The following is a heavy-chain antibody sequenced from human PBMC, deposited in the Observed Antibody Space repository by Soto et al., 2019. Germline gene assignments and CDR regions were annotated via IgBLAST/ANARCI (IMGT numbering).Heavy chain of an antibody. CDR3: AREGAAAAKMFDY. D-gene: IGHD6-13*01. CDR2: INPYDDTT. CDR1: GFSFSSYY. Sequence: QVRLVQSGAEVKKPGASVKVSCKATGFSFSSYYMHWVRQAPGQGLEWLGLINPYDDTTDYGQKFQGRLTVTRDTSTMMVYMELSSLRSEDTAVYYCAREGAAAAKMFDYWDQGTLITVSS. V-gene: IGHV1-46*01. J-gene: IGHJ4*02.